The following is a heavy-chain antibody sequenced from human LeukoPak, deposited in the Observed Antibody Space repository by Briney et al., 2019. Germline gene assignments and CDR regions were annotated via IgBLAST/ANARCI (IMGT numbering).Heavy chain of an antibody. CDR2: IYSGGST. V-gene: IGHV3-53*01. J-gene: IGHJ6*02. Sequence: GSLILSCAASGFTVSSNYMSWVRQAPGKGLEWVSVIYSGGSTYYADSVKGRFTISRDNSKNTLYLQMNSLRAEDTAVYYCARGGVSGGNSYYYYGMDVWGQGTTVTVSS. CDR1: GFTVSSNY. D-gene: IGHD4-23*01. CDR3: ARGGVSGGNSYYYYGMDV.